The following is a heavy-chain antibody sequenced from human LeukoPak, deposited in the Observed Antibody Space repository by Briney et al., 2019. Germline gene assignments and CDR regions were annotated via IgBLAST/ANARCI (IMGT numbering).Heavy chain of an antibody. J-gene: IGHJ5*02. D-gene: IGHD6-13*01. CDR1: SESFSGYF. CDR3: ARSSSSWYGNWFDP. CDR2: IYYSGST. V-gene: IGHV4-59*01. Sequence: SETLSLTCAIYSESFSGYFWSWIRQPPGKGLEWIGYIYYSGSTNYNPSLKSRVTISVDTSKNQFSLKLSSVTAADTAVYYCARSSSSWYGNWFDPWGQGTLVTVSS.